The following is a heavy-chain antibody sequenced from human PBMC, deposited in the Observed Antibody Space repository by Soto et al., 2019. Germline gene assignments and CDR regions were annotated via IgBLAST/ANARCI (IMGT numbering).Heavy chain of an antibody. J-gene: IGHJ6*02. CDR1: GFTFTSSA. CDR2: IVVGSGNT. Sequence: GASVKVSCKASGFTFTSSAVQWVRQARGQRLEWIGWIVVGSGNTNYAQKFQERVTITRDMSTSTAYMELSSLRSEATAVYYCAAGRLVRFDYGSGSQQIYYYYYGREVWGQGTT. V-gene: IGHV1-58*01. CDR3: AAGRLVRFDYGSGSQQIYYYYYGREV. D-gene: IGHD3-10*01.